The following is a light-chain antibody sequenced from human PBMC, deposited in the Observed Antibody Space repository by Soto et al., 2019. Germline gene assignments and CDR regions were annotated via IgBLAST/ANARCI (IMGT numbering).Light chain of an antibody. J-gene: IGLJ2*01. CDR3: STWDDSLKGVV. CDR1: NSNIGSKT. Sequence: QSVLTQPPSASGTPGQRVTISCSGSNSNIGSKTVNWYQHLPGTAPKLLIYSNHHRPSGVPDRFSASKSGTSASLAISGLQSADEADYYCSTWDDSLKGVVFGGGTKLT. V-gene: IGLV1-44*01. CDR2: SNH.